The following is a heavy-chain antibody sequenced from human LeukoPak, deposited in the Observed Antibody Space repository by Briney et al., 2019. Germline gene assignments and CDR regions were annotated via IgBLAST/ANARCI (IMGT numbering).Heavy chain of an antibody. D-gene: IGHD3-22*01. J-gene: IGHJ4*02. Sequence: PSETLSLTCTVSGGSISSYYWSWIRQPPGKGLEWIGYIYYSGSTNYNPSLKSRVTISVDTSKNQFSLKLSSVTAADTAVYYCARGGDSSGYYYPVFDYWGQGTLVTVSS. CDR2: IYYSGST. CDR3: ARGGDSSGYYYPVFDY. CDR1: GGSISSYY. V-gene: IGHV4-59*01.